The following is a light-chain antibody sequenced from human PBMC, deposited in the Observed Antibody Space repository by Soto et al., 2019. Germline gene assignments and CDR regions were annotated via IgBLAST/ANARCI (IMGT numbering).Light chain of an antibody. CDR3: QQYNTWPRT. CDR1: QSVSNN. V-gene: IGKV3-15*01. CDR2: GAS. Sequence: EIVMTQSPATLSVSPGERATLSCRASQSVSNNFAWYRQKPGQAPRILIYGASTRATGIPARFSGSGSGTAFTLTISSLQSEDFAVYYCQQYNTWPRTFGQGTKVEIK. J-gene: IGKJ1*01.